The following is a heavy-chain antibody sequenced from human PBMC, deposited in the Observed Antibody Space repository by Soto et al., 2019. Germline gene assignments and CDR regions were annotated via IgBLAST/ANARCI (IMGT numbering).Heavy chain of an antibody. Sequence: EVQLVESGGGLVQPGGSLRLSCAASGFTFSSYSMNWVRQAPWKGLEWVSYISSSSSTIYYADSVKGRFTISRDNAKNSLYLQMNSLRAEDTAVYYCARDRRSAGLLSDYYYYYMDVWGKGTTVTVSS. J-gene: IGHJ6*03. D-gene: IGHD2-15*01. V-gene: IGHV3-48*01. CDR3: ARDRRSAGLLSDYYYYYMDV. CDR2: ISSSSSTI. CDR1: GFTFSSYS.